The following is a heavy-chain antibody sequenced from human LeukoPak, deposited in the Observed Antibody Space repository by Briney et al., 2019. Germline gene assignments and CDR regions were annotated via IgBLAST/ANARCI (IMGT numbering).Heavy chain of an antibody. CDR2: INPSGGST. J-gene: IGHJ1*01. V-gene: IGHV1-46*01. D-gene: IGHD6-13*01. Sequence: ASVKVSCKASGYTFTSYDMHWVRQAPGQGLEWMGIINPSGGSTSYVQIFQGRVTMTRDTSTSTVYMGLSSLRSEDTAVYYCARGGSSWYRGSFQHWGQGTLVTVSS. CDR3: ARGGSSWYRGSFQH. CDR1: GYTFTSYD.